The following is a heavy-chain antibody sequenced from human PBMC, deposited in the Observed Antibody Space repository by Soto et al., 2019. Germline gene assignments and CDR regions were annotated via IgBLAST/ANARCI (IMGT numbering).Heavy chain of an antibody. CDR3: ARPLVAPVAGPYYYGMDV. CDR1: GFTFNTYG. Sequence: RRLSCAASGFTFNTYGFNWVRQAPGKGLEWVAVIWYDGNTKYYADSVKGRFTISRDNLKNTLYLQMNSLTAEDTAVYYCARPLVAPVAGPYYYGMDVWGQGTTVTVSS. J-gene: IGHJ6*02. D-gene: IGHD6-19*01. V-gene: IGHV3-33*01. CDR2: IWYDGNTK.